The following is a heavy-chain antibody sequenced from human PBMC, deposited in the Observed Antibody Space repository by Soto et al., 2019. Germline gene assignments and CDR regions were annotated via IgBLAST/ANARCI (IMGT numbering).Heavy chain of an antibody. CDR1: GGSISSYY. CDR3: ARFYYSKGGWFDP. D-gene: IGHD4-4*01. Sequence: SETLSLTCTVSGGSISSYYWSWIRQPPGKGLEWIGYIYYSGSTNYNPSLKSRVTISVDTSKNQFSLKLSSVTAADTAVYYCARFYYSKGGWFDPWGQGTLVTVSS. J-gene: IGHJ5*02. CDR2: IYYSGST. V-gene: IGHV4-59*08.